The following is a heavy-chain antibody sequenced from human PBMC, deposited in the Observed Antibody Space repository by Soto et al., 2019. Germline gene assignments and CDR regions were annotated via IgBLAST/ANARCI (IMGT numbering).Heavy chain of an antibody. CDR1: GFTFSSYW. CDR3: ARPRYDSSGTPFDH. V-gene: IGHV3-74*01. J-gene: IGHJ4*02. CDR2: LNSDGSST. Sequence: EVQLVESGGGLVQPGGSLRLSCAASGFTFSSYWMDWVRQAPGEGLVWVSRLNSDGSSTSYADSVKGRFIISRDNAKNTLYLQMNSLRAEDTAVYYCARPRYDSSGTPFDHWGQGTLVTVSS. D-gene: IGHD3-22*01.